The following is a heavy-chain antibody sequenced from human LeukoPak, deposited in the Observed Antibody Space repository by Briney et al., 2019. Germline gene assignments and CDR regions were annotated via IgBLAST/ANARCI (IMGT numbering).Heavy chain of an antibody. V-gene: IGHV3-33*01. CDR3: ARGKYSNGWYYFDY. J-gene: IGHJ4*02. CDR2: ISSDGSNK. Sequence: PGRSLRLSCAASGFTFSSYGMHWVRQAPGKGLEWVAVISSDGSNKNYADSVKGRFTISRDNSKNTLYLQVNSLRAEDTAVYYCARGKYSNGWYYFDYWGQGTLVTVSS. D-gene: IGHD6-19*01. CDR1: GFTFSSYG.